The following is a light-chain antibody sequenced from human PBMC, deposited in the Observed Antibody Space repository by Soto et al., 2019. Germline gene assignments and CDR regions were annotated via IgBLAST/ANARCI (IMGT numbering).Light chain of an antibody. J-gene: IGKJ4*01. CDR3: QQYNNWPLA. CDR1: QSVSNN. V-gene: IGKV3-15*01. Sequence: ETVLTQSPATLSVSPGERATLSCRASQSVSNNYLAWYQQKPGQAPRLLIYGASTRATGIPARFSGSGSETEFTLTISSLQSEDFAVYHCQQYNNWPLAFGGGTKADI. CDR2: GAS.